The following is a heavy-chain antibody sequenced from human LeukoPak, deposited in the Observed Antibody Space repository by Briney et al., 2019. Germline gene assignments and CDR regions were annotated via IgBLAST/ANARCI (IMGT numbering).Heavy chain of an antibody. CDR2: INPSGGST. Sequence: ASVKVSCKVSGYTLTELSMHWVRQAPGQGLEWMGIINPSGGSTSYAQKFQGRVTMTRDTSTSTVCMELSSLRSEDTAVYYCARVLGSLLDYWGQGTLVTVSS. J-gene: IGHJ4*02. CDR3: ARVLGSLLDY. V-gene: IGHV1-46*01. D-gene: IGHD2-15*01. CDR1: GYTLTELS.